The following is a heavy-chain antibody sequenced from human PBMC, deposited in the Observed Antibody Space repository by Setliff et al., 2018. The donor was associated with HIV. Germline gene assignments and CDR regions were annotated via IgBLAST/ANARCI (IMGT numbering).Heavy chain of an antibody. CDR2: IYTTGGT. Sequence: SETLSLTCNISGVSIPTNYWNWIRQPAGKGLEWIGRIYTTGGTNYNPALKSRVTMSIDTSKNQFSLKLSSVTAADTAVYYCARVFPPTRGAPFGIPPGAFDIWGQGTMVTVSS. CDR1: GVSIPTNY. V-gene: IGHV4-4*07. J-gene: IGHJ3*02. CDR3: ARVFPPTRGAPFGIPPGAFDI. D-gene: IGHD2-21*01.